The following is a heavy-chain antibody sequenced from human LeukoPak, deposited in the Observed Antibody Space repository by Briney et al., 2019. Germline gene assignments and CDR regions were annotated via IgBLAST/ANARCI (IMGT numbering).Heavy chain of an antibody. CDR2: MNPNSGNT. J-gene: IGHJ5*02. V-gene: IGHV1-8*01. CDR3: ARGRGAVAGKLNWFDP. CDR1: GYTFTSYD. Sequence: ASVKVSCKASGYTFTSYDINWVRQATGQGLEWMGWMNPNSGNTGYAQKFQGRVTMTRNTSISTAYMELSSLRSEDTAVYYCARGRGAVAGKLNWFDPWGQGTLVTVSS. D-gene: IGHD6-19*01.